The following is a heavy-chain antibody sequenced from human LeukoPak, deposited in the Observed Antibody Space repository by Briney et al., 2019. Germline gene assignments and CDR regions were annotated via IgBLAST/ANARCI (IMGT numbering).Heavy chain of an antibody. CDR1: GFTSSSYA. CDR3: AKAAAAPGFDF. J-gene: IGHJ4*02. V-gene: IGHV3-23*01. Sequence: GGSLRLSCAASGFTSSSYALNWVRQAPGKGLEWVATVSGSGDRMYHADSVKGRFTISRDNTKNTIYLQMNSLRAEDTALYYCAKAAAAPGFDFWGQGTLVTVSS. CDR2: VSGSGDRM. D-gene: IGHD6-13*01.